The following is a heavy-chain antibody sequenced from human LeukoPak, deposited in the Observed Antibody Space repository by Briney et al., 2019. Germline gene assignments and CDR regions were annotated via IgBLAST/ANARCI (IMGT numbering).Heavy chain of an antibody. CDR2: ISSSSSYI. CDR1: GFTFSSYS. J-gene: IGHJ6*03. CDR3: ARDLVSVADTYYYYYMDV. D-gene: IGHD6-19*01. Sequence: PGGSLRLSCAASGFTFSSYSMNWVRQAPGKGLEWVSSISSSSSYIYYADSVKGRFTISRDNAKNSLYLQMNSLRAEDTAVYYCARDLVSVADTYYYYYMDVWRKGTTVTVS. V-gene: IGHV3-21*01.